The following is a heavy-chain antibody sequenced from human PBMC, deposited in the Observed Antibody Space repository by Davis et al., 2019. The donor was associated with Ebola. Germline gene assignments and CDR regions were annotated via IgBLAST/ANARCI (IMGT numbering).Heavy chain of an antibody. V-gene: IGHV1-3*01. CDR3: ASQGSSSWYDWSYYYGMDV. D-gene: IGHD6-13*01. CDR2: INAGNGNT. J-gene: IGHJ6*02. Sequence: ASVKVSCKASGYTFTSYAMHWVRQAPGQRLEWMGWINAGNGNTKYSQKFQGRVAITRDTSASTAYMELSSLRSEDTAVYYCASQGSSSWYDWSYYYGMDVWGQGTTVTVSS. CDR1: GYTFTSYA.